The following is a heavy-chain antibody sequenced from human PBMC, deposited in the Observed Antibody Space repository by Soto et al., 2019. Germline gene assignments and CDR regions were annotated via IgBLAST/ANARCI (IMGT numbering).Heavy chain of an antibody. CDR1: GGTFGNYL. D-gene: IGHD6-19*01. CDR3: ATMGGYSSSYFEY. V-gene: IGHV1-69*01. Sequence: QVQLVQSGAEVKKPGSSVKVSCKASGGTFGNYLISWVRQAPGHGLEWMGGIVPVFGPANYAQQFPGRVTVTADASTDTVSMELSSLRSDDTAVYFCATMGGYSSSYFEYWGQGTLVTVSS. CDR2: IVPVFGPA. J-gene: IGHJ4*02.